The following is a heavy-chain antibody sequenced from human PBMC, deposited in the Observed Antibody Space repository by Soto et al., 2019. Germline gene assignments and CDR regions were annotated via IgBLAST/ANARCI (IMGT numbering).Heavy chain of an antibody. CDR2: IYSSGNT. CDR1: GGSTINYY. CDR3: ARGSPPRAAIPDY. D-gene: IGHD6-13*01. J-gene: IGHJ4*02. V-gene: IGHV4-59*01. Sequence: SETLSLTCTVSGGSTINYYWIWIRQSPGRGLEWIGNIYSSGNTKYNPSLGSRVTISIDTSKNQLSLKLNSVTAADTAVYYCARGSPPRAAIPDYWGQGTLITVSS.